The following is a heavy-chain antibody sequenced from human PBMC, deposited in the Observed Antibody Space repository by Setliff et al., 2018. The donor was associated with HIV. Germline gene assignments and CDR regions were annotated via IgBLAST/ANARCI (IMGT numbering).Heavy chain of an antibody. D-gene: IGHD6-13*01. CDR3: AGGRFSSSWYFNWFDP. CDR2: INAGNGNT. V-gene: IGHV1-3*01. Sequence: ASVKVSCKASGHTFTSYAMHWVRQAPGQRLEWMGWINAGNGNTKYSQKFQGRVTITRDTSASTAYMELSSLRSEDTAVYYCAGGRFSSSWYFNWFDPWGQGTLVTVS. J-gene: IGHJ5*02. CDR1: GHTFTSYA.